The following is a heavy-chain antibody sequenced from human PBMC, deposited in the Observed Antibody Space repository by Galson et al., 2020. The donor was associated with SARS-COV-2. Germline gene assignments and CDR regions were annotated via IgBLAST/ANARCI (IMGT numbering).Heavy chain of an antibody. CDR3: ARGHRGVVPSPVLGLGPFYRYYCMDV. CDR2: LNVGGNP. D-gene: IGHD3-10*01. CDR1: GGSFSGYS. V-gene: IGHV4-34*01. J-gene: IGHJ6*04. Sequence: SETLSLTCAVYGGSFSGYSWTWIRLPPGKGLEWIGELNVGGNPNYSPAPSSRLTISADTSTNQYSLSLRSVTAADTGLYYCARGHRGVVPSPVLGLGPFYRYYCMDVWAKGTTVTVSS.